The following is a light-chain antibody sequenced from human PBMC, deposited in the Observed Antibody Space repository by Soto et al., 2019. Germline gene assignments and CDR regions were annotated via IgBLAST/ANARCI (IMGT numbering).Light chain of an antibody. CDR1: SSDVGGYNY. CDR2: DVS. J-gene: IGLJ3*02. Sequence: LTQPASVSGSPGQSITISCTGTSSDVGGYNYVSWYQQHPGKAPKLMIYDVSNRPSGVSNRFSGSKSGNTASLTISGLQAEDEADYYCSSYTSSSTLWVFGGGTKLTVL. V-gene: IGLV2-14*01. CDR3: SSYTSSSTLWV.